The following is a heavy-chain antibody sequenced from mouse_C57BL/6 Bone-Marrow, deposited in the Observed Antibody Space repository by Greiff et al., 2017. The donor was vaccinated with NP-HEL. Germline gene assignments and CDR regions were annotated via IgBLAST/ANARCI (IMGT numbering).Heavy chain of an antibody. CDR2: IYPGDGDT. CDR1: GYAFSSYW. Sequence: QVQLKESGAELVKPGASVKISCKASGYAFSSYWMNWVKQRPGKGLEWIGQIYPGDGDTNYNGKFKGKATLTADKSSSTAYMQLSSLTSEDSAVYFCARWNWDGFAYGGRGTLVTVSA. J-gene: IGHJ3*01. CDR3: ARWNWDGFAY. D-gene: IGHD4-1*01. V-gene: IGHV1-80*01.